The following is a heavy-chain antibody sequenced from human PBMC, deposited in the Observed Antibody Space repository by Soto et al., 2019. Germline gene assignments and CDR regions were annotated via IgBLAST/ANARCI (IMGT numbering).Heavy chain of an antibody. CDR1: GFDFSSYS. CDR2: INEDSSYI. Sequence: EVQLVESGGGLVKPGGSLRLSCAASGFDFSSYSMNWVRQAPGKGLEWVSSINEDSSYIYYAHSLRGRFTISRDNAKESLCLQMNSLRAKDRAVYYCVRDFGWYFRSGYMDVWGDGARVTVSS. D-gene: IGHD3-3*01. V-gene: IGHV3-21*02. J-gene: IGHJ6*03. CDR3: VRDFGWYFRSGYMDV.